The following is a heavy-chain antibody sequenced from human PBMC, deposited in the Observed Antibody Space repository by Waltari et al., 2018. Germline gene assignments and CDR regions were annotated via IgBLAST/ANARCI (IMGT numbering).Heavy chain of an antibody. V-gene: IGHV4-34*01. CDR3: ARIGSSPPRQQGST. D-gene: IGHD6-6*01. CDR1: GGSFSGSY. Sequence: QVQLQQWGAGLLKPSETLSLTCAVYGGSFSGSYWSWIRQPPGKGLEWSGEHNNRGRTNYNPAHKSRVTISVDTSKNQFALKLSSVTAADTAVYYCARIGSSPPRQQGSTWGQGTLVNVYS. J-gene: IGHJ5*02. CDR2: HNNRGRT.